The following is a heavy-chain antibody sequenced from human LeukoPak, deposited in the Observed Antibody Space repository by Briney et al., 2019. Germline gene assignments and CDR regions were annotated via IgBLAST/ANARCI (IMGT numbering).Heavy chain of an antibody. CDR2: ISYDGSNK. CDR1: GFTFSSYA. J-gene: IGHJ5*02. Sequence: GGSLRLSCAASGFTFSSYAMHWVRQAPGKGLEWVAVISYDGSNKYYADSVKGRFTISRDNSKNTLYLQMNSLRAEDTAVYYCARAGCTSRWFDPWGQGTLVTVSS. V-gene: IGHV3-30-3*01. D-gene: IGHD2-2*01. CDR3: ARAGCTSRWFDP.